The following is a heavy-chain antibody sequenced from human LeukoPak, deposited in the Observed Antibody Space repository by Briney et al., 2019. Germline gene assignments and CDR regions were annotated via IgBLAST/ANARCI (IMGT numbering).Heavy chain of an antibody. Sequence: SETLSLTCTVSGGSIRSGSYSWAWIGQPPGKGLEWISSIYYCGRTYYNPSLENRVTISIDTSKNHFTLKLSSLRAADPFVCLCTKRDESGGNLVVLWGQGTLVTVS. V-gene: IGHV4-39*02. CDR2: IYYCGRT. CDR3: TKRDESGGNLVVL. CDR1: GGSIRSGSYS. D-gene: IGHD2-15*01. J-gene: IGHJ4*02.